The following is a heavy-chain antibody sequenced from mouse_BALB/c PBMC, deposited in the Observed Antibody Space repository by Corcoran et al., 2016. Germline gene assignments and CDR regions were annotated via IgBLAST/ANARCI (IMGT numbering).Heavy chain of an antibody. CDR1: GYSFTGYY. CDR2: INPYNGAT. J-gene: IGHJ2*01. CDR3: ARHSYYFDY. V-gene: IGHV1-26*01. Sequence: EVQLQQSGPELVKPGASVKISCKASGYSFTGYYMHWVKQSHVKSLEWIGRINPYNGATSYNQNFKDKASLTVDKSSSTAYMELHSLTSEDSAVYYCARHSYYFDYWGQGTTLTVSS.